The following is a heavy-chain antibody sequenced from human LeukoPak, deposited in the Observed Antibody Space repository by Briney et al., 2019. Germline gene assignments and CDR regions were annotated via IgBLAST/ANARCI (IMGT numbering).Heavy chain of an antibody. Sequence: PGGSLRLSCAASGFTFSSYAMNWVRQAPGKGLEWVSAISGSGGSTYYADSVKGRFTISRDNSKNTLYLQMSSLRAEDTAVYYCAKVRGSYPNYYFDYWGQGTLVTVSS. CDR2: ISGSGGST. J-gene: IGHJ4*02. CDR1: GFTFSSYA. CDR3: AKVRGSYPNYYFDY. V-gene: IGHV3-23*01. D-gene: IGHD3-16*01.